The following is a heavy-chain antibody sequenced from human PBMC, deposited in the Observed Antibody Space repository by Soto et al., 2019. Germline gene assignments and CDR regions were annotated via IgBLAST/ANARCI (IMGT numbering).Heavy chain of an antibody. CDR3: ARDQVADYDSSGYLDY. D-gene: IGHD3-22*01. V-gene: IGHV3-30-3*01. J-gene: IGHJ4*02. CDR1: GFDFSDYY. CDR2: ISYDGSNK. Sequence: VGSLRLSSPASGFDFSDYYMHWVRPAPGKGLEWVAVISYDGSNKYYADSVKGRFTISRDNSKNTLYLQMNSLRAEDTAVYYCARDQVADYDSSGYLDYWGQGTLVTVSS.